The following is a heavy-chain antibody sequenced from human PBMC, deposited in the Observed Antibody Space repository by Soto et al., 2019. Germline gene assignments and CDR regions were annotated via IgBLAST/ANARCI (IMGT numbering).Heavy chain of an antibody. Sequence: QVQLVQSGAELKKPGASVKVSCKASGYTFSNYDMNWVRQATGQGPEWIGWVNPNNGDTGYAPKFQGRVTLTTDISTTTAYMEPTSLRSEDTAIYYCAKVSRKGSAIDFDYWGQGTLITVSS. CDR2: VNPNNGDT. D-gene: IGHD3-22*01. CDR3: AKVSRKGSAIDFDY. J-gene: IGHJ4*02. V-gene: IGHV1-8*01. CDR1: GYTFSNYD.